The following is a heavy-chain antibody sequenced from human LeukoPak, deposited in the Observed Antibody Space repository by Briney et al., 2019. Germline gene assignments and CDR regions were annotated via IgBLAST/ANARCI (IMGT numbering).Heavy chain of an antibody. CDR3: ARRPIWFDP. CDR2: INHSGST. V-gene: IGHV4-34*01. J-gene: IGHJ5*02. Sequence: SETLSLTCAVYGGSFSGYYWSWIRQPPGKGLEWIGEINHSGSTNYNPSLKSRVTISVDTSKNQFSLKLSSVTAADTAVYYCARRPIWFDPWGQGTLVTVSS. CDR1: GGSFSGYY.